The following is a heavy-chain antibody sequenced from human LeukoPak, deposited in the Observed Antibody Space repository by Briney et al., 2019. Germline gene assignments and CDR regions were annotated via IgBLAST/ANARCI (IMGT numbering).Heavy chain of an antibody. V-gene: IGHV1-18*01. Sequence: ASVKVSCKASGYTFTSYGISWVRQAPGQGLEWMGWISAYNGNTNYAQKLQGRVTMTTDTSTGTAYMELRSLRSDDTAVYYCARAGVLWFGELLRNWFDPWGQGTLVTVSS. J-gene: IGHJ5*02. CDR1: GYTFTSYG. CDR2: ISAYNGNT. D-gene: IGHD3-10*01. CDR3: ARAGVLWFGELLRNWFDP.